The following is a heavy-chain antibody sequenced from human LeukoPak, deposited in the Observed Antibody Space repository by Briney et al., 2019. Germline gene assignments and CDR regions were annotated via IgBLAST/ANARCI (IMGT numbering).Heavy chain of an antibody. CDR1: GFTVSSNY. CDR3: ARHGEDIVVVPAAPGSGWFDP. J-gene: IGHJ5*02. Sequence: GGSLRLSCVASGFTVSSNYMSWVRQAPGKGLEWVSIIYSGGSKYYADSVKGRFTISRDNSKNTLYLQMNSLRAEDTAVYYCARHGEDIVVVPAAPGSGWFDPWGQGTLVTVSS. V-gene: IGHV3-66*02. CDR2: IYSGGSK. D-gene: IGHD2-2*01.